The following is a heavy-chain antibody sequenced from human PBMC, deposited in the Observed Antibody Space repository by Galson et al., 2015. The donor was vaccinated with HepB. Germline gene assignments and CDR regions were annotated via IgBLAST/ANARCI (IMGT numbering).Heavy chain of an antibody. Sequence: SVKVSCKASGYTFTGYYMHWVRQAPGQGLEWMGRINPNSGGTNYAQKFQGRVTMTRDTSISTAYMELSRLRSDDTAVYYCARDLVWWLVHEEYYFDYWGQGTLVTVSS. CDR1: GYTFTGYY. D-gene: IGHD6-19*01. CDR2: INPNSGGT. J-gene: IGHJ4*02. CDR3: ARDLVWWLVHEEYYFDY. V-gene: IGHV1-2*06.